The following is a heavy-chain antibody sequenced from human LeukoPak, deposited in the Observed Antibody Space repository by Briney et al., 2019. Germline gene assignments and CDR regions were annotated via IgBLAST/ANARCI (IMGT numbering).Heavy chain of an antibody. V-gene: IGHV3-30*02. Sequence: GGSLRLSCAASGFTFRFGMQWVRQAPGKGLEWVAFIRYDGSDKYYADFVKGRFTISRDNSKDTLYLQMNSLRAEDTAVYYCAKTPGGSSDYWGQGTLVTVSS. CDR3: AKTPGGSSDY. J-gene: IGHJ4*02. CDR1: GFTFRFG. D-gene: IGHD6-13*01. CDR2: IRYDGSDK.